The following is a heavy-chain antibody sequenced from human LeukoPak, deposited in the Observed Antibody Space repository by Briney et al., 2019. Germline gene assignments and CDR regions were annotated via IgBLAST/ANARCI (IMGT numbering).Heavy chain of an antibody. D-gene: IGHD2-2*01. Sequence: ASVKVSCKVSGYTLTELSMHWVRQAPGKGLEWMGGFDPEDGETIYAQKFQGRVTMTEDTSTDTAYMELSSLRSEDTAVYYCAVSYCSSTSCYGAFDIWGQGTMVTVSS. V-gene: IGHV1-24*01. J-gene: IGHJ3*02. CDR1: GYTLTELS. CDR3: AVSYCSSTSCYGAFDI. CDR2: FDPEDGET.